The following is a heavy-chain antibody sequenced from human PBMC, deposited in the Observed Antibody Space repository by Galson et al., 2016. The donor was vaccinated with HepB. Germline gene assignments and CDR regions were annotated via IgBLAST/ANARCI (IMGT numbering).Heavy chain of an antibody. D-gene: IGHD3-22*01. V-gene: IGHV4/OR15-8*02. J-gene: IGHJ6*03. CDR3: ARVYDSSGYYGEAFYYYMDV. CDR2: IYHNGNA. Sequence: RQPPGKGLEWIGEIYHNGNANYNPSLKSRVTISIDKSKNQFFLKLSSVTAADTAVYYCARVYDSSGYYGEAFYYYMDVWGKGTTVTVSS.